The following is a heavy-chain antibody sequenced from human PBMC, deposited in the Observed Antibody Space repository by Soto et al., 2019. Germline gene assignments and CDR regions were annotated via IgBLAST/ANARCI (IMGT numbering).Heavy chain of an antibody. CDR2: IRSKAYGGTT. J-gene: IGHJ5*02. D-gene: IGHD3-3*01. V-gene: IGHV3-49*03. CDR3: TRDDFWSGYTENWFDP. Sequence: GGSLRLSCTASGFTFGDYAMSWFRQAPGKGLEWVGFIRSKAYGGTTEYAASVKGRFTISRDDSKSIAYLQMNSLKTEDTAVYYCTRDDFWSGYTENWFDPWGQGTLVTVSS. CDR1: GFTFGDYA.